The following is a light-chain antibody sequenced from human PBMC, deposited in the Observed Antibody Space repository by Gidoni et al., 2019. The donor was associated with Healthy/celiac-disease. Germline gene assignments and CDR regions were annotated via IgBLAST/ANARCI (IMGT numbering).Light chain of an antibody. CDR3: QQGYSTPRT. Sequence: DIQRTQSPSSLSASVGDRVTITCRVSQSISSYLNWYQQKPGKAPTLLIYAASSLQSGFPSRFSGSGSGTDFTLTISSLQPEDFATYYCQQGYSTPRTFGQGTKLEIK. CDR2: AAS. V-gene: IGKV1-39*01. CDR1: QSISSY. J-gene: IGKJ2*01.